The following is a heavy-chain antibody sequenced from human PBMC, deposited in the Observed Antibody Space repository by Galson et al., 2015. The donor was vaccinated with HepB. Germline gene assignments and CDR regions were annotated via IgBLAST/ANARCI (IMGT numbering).Heavy chain of an antibody. J-gene: IGHJ4*02. D-gene: IGHD6-19*01. CDR3: AKGAYSSSGYGGHY. CDR2: ISYDASNK. Sequence: SLRLSCAASGFIFNSYGMHWVRQAPGKGLEWVAFISYDASNKYYADSVKGRFTISRDNSKNTLYLQVNSLRAEDTAVYYCAKGAYSSSGYGGHYWGQGTLVTVSS. CDR1: GFIFNSYG. V-gene: IGHV3-30*18.